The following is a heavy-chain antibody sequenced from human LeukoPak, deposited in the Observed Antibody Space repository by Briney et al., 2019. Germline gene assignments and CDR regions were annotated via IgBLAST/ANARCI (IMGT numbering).Heavy chain of an antibody. Sequence: SVKASCKASGYTFTSYGISWVRQAPGQGLEWMGWISAYNGNTNYAQKLQGRVTMTTDTSTSTAYMELRSLRSDDTAVYYCARDYGIAVAGFFSVGGFRMDVWGQGTTVTVSS. V-gene: IGHV1-18*01. J-gene: IGHJ6*02. CDR3: ARDYGIAVAGFFSVGGFRMDV. CDR2: ISAYNGNT. D-gene: IGHD6-19*01. CDR1: GYTFTSYG.